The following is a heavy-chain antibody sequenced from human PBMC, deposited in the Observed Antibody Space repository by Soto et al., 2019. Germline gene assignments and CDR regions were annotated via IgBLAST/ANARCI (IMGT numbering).Heavy chain of an antibody. V-gene: IGHV3-23*01. CDR1: GFTFSSYA. D-gene: IGHD3-22*01. CDR3: AKSGGSDYYQYYFDS. CDR2: ISASGGTT. J-gene: IGHJ4*02. Sequence: PGGSLRLSCAASGFTFSSYAMNWVRQAPGKGLEWVSTISASGGTTYYADSVKGRFTISRDNAKNTLYLQMNSLRAEDTAIYSCAKSGGSDYYQYYFDSWGQGA.